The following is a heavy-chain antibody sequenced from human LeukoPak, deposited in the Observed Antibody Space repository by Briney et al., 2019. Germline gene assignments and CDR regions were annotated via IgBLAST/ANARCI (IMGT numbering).Heavy chain of an antibody. J-gene: IGHJ4*02. CDR2: IKQDGSEK. Sequence: GGSLRLSCAASGFTFSNYWMSWVRQAPGKGLEWVANIKQDGSEKYYVGSVKGRFTISRDNAKNSLYLQLNSLRVEDTAVYFCAGGFGFLIESWGQGTLVTVSS. CDR3: AGGFGFLIES. D-gene: IGHD3-16*01. V-gene: IGHV3-7*04. CDR1: GFTFSNYW.